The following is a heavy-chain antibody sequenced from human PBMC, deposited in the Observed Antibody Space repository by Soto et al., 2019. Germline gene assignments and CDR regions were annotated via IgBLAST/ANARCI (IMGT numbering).Heavy chain of an antibody. Sequence: GVLRLSCAASGFTFSSYSMNWVRQAPGKGLEWVSSISSSSSYIYYADSVKGRFTISRDNAKNSLYLQMNSLGAEDTAVYYCARDRIDYYGSEDRFDYWGQGTLVTVSS. CDR3: ARDRIDYYGSEDRFDY. CDR2: ISSSSSYI. V-gene: IGHV3-21*01. D-gene: IGHD3-10*01. CDR1: GFTFSSYS. J-gene: IGHJ4*02.